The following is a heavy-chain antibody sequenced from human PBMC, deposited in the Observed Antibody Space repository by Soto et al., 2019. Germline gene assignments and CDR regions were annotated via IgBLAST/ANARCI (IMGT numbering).Heavy chain of an antibody. Sequence: ASVKVSCKASGGNFSSHGISWVRQAPGQGLEFMGGIMPLFGTTNYAQKFRGRVTITADEHTSTVYMELRSLRSEDTAVYYCARVSGRGWYNWFHPWGQGTPVTVS. D-gene: IGHD6-19*01. CDR1: GGNFSSHG. V-gene: IGHV1-69*13. CDR2: IMPLFGTT. CDR3: ARVSGRGWYNWFHP. J-gene: IGHJ5*02.